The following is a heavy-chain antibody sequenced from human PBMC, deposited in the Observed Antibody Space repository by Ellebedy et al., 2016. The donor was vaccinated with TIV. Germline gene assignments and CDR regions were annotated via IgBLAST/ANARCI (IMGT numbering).Heavy chain of an antibody. CDR3: ARQNLGRYCDF. CDR2: IYHSGNT. J-gene: IGHJ4*02. Sequence: MPSETLSLTCDVSGGSISSSHWWNWVRQPPGKGLEWIGQIYHSGNTNYSPSLKSRVTMSVDTSRNQFFLRLRFVTAADTAVYYCARQNLGRYCDFWGQGALVTVSS. CDR1: GGSISSSHW. V-gene: IGHV4-4*02. D-gene: IGHD1-26*01.